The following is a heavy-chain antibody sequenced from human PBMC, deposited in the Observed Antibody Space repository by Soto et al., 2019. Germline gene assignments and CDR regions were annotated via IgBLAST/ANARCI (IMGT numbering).Heavy chain of an antibody. J-gene: IGHJ4*02. D-gene: IGHD4-4*01. CDR3: ARRYSKYLPLDY. CDR2: ISSSGSNI. V-gene: IGHV3-48*03. Sequence: RVSCEASGFIFNRYEMHWVRQAPGKGLEWVSYISSSGSNINYADSVTGRFTISRDNAKNSLYLDMSSLRAEDTALYYCARRYSKYLPLDYWGQGTLVTVSS. CDR1: GFIFNRYE.